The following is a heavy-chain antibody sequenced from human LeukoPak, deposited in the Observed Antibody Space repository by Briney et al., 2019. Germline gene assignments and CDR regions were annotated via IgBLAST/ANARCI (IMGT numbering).Heavy chain of an antibody. Sequence: SETLSLTCSVSGGSISSSSYYWGWIRQPPGKGLEWIGSIYYSGSTYYNPSLKSRVTISVDTSKNQFSLKLSSVTAADTAVYYCARQPDTVLGHDAFDIWGQGTMVTVSS. CDR3: ARQPDTVLGHDAFDI. D-gene: IGHD5-18*01. CDR1: GGSISSSSYY. V-gene: IGHV4-39*07. J-gene: IGHJ3*02. CDR2: IYYSGST.